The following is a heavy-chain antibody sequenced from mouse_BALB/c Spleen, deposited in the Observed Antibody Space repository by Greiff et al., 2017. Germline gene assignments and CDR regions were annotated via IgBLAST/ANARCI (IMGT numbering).Heavy chain of an antibody. Sequence: EVQVVESGGGLVQPGGSRKLSCAASGFTFSSFGMHWVRQAPEKGLEWVAYISSGSSTIYYADTVKGRFTISRDNPKNTLFLQMTSLRSEDTAMYYCARSDGNPYAMDYWGQGTSVTVSS. J-gene: IGHJ4*01. CDR3: ARSDGNPYAMDY. CDR2: ISSGSSTI. V-gene: IGHV5-17*02. D-gene: IGHD2-1*01. CDR1: GFTFSSFG.